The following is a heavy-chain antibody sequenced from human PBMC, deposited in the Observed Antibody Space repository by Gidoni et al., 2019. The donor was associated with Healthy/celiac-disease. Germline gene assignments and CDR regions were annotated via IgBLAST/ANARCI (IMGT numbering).Heavy chain of an antibody. Sequence: QVQLVESGGGLVKPGGSLRLSCAASGFTFSDYYMSWLRQAPGKGLAWVPYISSSGSTIYYADSVKGRFTISRDNAKNSLYLQMNSLRAEDTAVYYCAREVEYCSSTSCYFGVYSNWFDPWGQGTLVTVSS. J-gene: IGHJ5*02. CDR3: AREVEYCSSTSCYFGVYSNWFDP. CDR1: GFTFSDYY. CDR2: ISSSGSTI. V-gene: IGHV3-11*01. D-gene: IGHD2-2*01.